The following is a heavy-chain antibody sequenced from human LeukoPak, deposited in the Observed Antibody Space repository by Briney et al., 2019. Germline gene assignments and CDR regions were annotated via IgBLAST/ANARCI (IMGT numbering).Heavy chain of an antibody. V-gene: IGHV3-7*03. J-gene: IGHJ4*02. Sequence: GGSLRLSCAASGFTFNNYWMSWVRQAPGKGLEWVANIKQDGNEKYYVDSVKGRFTISRDNAKNSLYLQMNSLRAEDTAVYYCARAGSHWHYVYWGQGTVVTVSS. CDR1: GFTFNNYW. CDR2: IKQDGNEK. D-gene: IGHD3-10*01. CDR3: ARAGSHWHYVY.